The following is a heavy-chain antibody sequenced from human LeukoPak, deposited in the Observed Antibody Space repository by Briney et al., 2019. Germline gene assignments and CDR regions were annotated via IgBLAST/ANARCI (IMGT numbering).Heavy chain of an antibody. D-gene: IGHD5-12*01. CDR1: GFSFSSFE. CDR3: ARSLSGYNTDPFFEQ. Sequence: GGSLRLSCVVSGFSFSSFEMNWVRQAPGKGLEWVSYISSSFAIRYADSVKGRFTLSRDHARDSLYLEMNSLRVEDTAVYYCARSLSGYNTDPFFEQWGQGALVTVS. J-gene: IGHJ4*02. CDR2: ISSSFAI. V-gene: IGHV3-48*03.